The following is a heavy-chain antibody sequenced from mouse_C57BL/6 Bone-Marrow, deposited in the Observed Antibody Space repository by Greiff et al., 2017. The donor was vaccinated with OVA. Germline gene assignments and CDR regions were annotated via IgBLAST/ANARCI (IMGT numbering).Heavy chain of an antibody. CDR1: GYTFTSYW. D-gene: IGHD2-1*01. CDR3: ARYGNWYVDV. Sequence: QVQLQQPGAELVRPGSSVKLSCKASGYTFTSYWMHWVKQRPIQGLEWIGNIDPSDSETHYNQKFKDKATLTVDKSSSTAYMQLSSLTSEDSAVYYCARYGNWYVDVWGTGTTVTVSS. J-gene: IGHJ1*03. CDR2: IDPSDSET. V-gene: IGHV1-52*01.